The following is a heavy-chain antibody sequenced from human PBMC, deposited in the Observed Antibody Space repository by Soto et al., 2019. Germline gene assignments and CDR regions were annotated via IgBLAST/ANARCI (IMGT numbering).Heavy chain of an antibody. V-gene: IGHV3-30-3*01. Sequence: GGSLRISCAASGFSFTTYAMHWVRQAPGKGLEWVAVISDDGSIKYYADSVKGRFTISRDNSKNTFYLQMNSLRGDDTALYYCARAIETAMDPCYYWGQGALVTVS. J-gene: IGHJ4*02. CDR3: ARAIETAMDPCYY. D-gene: IGHD5-18*01. CDR1: GFSFTTYA. CDR2: ISDDGSIK.